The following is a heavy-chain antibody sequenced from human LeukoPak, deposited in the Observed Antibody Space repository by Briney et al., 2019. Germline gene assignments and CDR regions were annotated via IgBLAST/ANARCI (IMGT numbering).Heavy chain of an antibody. J-gene: IGHJ4*02. D-gene: IGHD3-9*01. CDR2: INTNTGNP. CDR3: ARHARRVDILTGYLEY. V-gene: IGHV7-4-1*02. Sequence: GASVKVSCKASGYTFTSYAMNWVRQAPGQGLEWMGWINTNTGNPTYAQGFTGRFVFSLDTSVSTAYLQISSLKAEDTAVYYCARHARRVDILTGYLEYWGQGTLVTVSS. CDR1: GYTFTSYA.